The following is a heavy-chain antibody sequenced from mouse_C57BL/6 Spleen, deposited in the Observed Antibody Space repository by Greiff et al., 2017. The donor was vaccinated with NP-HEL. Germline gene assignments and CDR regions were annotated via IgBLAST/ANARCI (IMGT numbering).Heavy chain of an antibody. CDR3: ARSYSSGYPFAY. CDR2: IYPSDSET. V-gene: IGHV1-61*01. Sequence: VQLQQPGAELVRPGSSVKLSCKASGYTFTSYWMDWVKQRPGQGLEWIGNIYPSDSETHYNQKFKDKATLTVDKSSSTAYMQLSSLTSEDSAVYYCARSYSSGYPFAYWGQGTLVTVSA. J-gene: IGHJ3*01. CDR1: GYTFTSYW. D-gene: IGHD3-2*02.